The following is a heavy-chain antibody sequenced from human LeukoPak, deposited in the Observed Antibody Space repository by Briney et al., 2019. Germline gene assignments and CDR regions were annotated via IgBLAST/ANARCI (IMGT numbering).Heavy chain of an antibody. Sequence: GGSLRLSCAASGFTFDDYAMHWVRQAPGKGLEWVSGISWNSGSIGYADSVKGRFTISRDNAKNSLYLQMNGLRAEDTALYYCAKVYGSGSYYWVAFDIWGQGTMVTVSS. V-gene: IGHV3-9*01. J-gene: IGHJ3*02. CDR2: ISWNSGSI. CDR3: AKVYGSGSYYWVAFDI. CDR1: GFTFDDYA. D-gene: IGHD3-10*01.